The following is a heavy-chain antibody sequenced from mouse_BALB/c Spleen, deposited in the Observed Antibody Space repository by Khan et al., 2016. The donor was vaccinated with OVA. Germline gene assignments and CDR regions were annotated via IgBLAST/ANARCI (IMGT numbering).Heavy chain of an antibody. CDR2: ISYSGST. J-gene: IGHJ4*01. CDR3: ASELGRYYAMDY. D-gene: IGHD4-1*01. Sequence: EVQLQESGPGLVKPSQSLSLTCTVTGYSITSDYAWNWIRQFPGNKLEWMGYISYSGSTTYNPSLKSRISITRDTSKNQFFLQLNSVTTEDTATXYCASELGRYYAMDYWGQGTSVTVSS. CDR1: GYSITSDYA. V-gene: IGHV3-2*02.